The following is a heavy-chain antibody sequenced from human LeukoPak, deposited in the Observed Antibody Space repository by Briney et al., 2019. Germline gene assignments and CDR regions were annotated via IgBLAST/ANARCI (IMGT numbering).Heavy chain of an antibody. Sequence: SETLSLTCAVSDDSFSSHYWTWIRQPPGKGLEWIGYISYIGSTNYNPSLKSRATISIDTSNNQFSLKLSSVTAADTAVYFCARDLVTVTKGFDIWGQGTMVSVSS. D-gene: IGHD4-17*01. CDR3: ARDLVTVTKGFDI. V-gene: IGHV4-59*11. J-gene: IGHJ3*02. CDR1: DDSFSSHY. CDR2: ISYIGST.